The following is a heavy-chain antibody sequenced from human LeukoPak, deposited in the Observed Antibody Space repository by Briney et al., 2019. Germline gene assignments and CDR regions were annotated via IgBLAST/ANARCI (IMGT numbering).Heavy chain of an antibody. CDR3: ARHSSSGYSPDY. CDR1: GSSISSRSYY. V-gene: IGHV4-39*01. J-gene: IGHJ4*02. D-gene: IGHD3-22*01. CDR2: IYYSGST. Sequence: PSETLSLTCTVSGSSISSRSYYWGWIRQPPGKGLEWIGSIYYSGSTYYNPSLESRVTISVDTSKNQFSLKLSSVTAADTAVYYCARHSSSGYSPDYWGQGTLVTVSS.